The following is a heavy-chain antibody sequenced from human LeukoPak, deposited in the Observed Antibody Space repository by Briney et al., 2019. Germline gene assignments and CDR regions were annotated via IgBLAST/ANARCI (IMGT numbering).Heavy chain of an antibody. J-gene: IGHJ4*02. D-gene: IGHD1-26*01. V-gene: IGHV4-34*01. CDR3: ARRNSGSQF. CDR2: INHSGST. CDR1: GGSFSGHY. Sequence: SSETLSLTCAVYGGSFSGHYWSWIRQPPGKGLEWIGEINHSGSTNYNPSLKSRVTISVDTSKNQFSLKLSSVTAADTAVYYCARRNSGSQFWGQGTLVTVSS.